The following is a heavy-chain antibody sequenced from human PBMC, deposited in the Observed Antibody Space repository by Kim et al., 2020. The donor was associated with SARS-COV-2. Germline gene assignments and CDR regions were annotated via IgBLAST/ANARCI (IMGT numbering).Heavy chain of an antibody. Sequence: GGTNYNPSPKSQVTISVEQSKNQFSLKLSYVTAADTAVYYCARDGGGLFPWGQGTLVTVSS. V-gene: IGHV4-4*02. CDR3: ARDGGGLFP. J-gene: IGHJ5*02. D-gene: IGHD2-15*01. CDR2: GGT.